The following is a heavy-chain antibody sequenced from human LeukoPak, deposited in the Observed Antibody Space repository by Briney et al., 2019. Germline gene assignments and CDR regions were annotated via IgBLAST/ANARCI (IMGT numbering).Heavy chain of an antibody. J-gene: IGHJ4*02. CDR2: ISYDGSNK. D-gene: IGHD3-3*01. V-gene: IGHV3-30*03. CDR3: ARAPLHAYDSSAPYYFDY. Sequence: GGSLRLSCAASGFTFSSYGMHWVRQAPGKGLEWVAVISYDGSNKYYADSVKGRFTISRDNSKNTLYLQMNSLRAEGTAVYYCARAPLHAYDSSAPYYFDYWGQGTLVTVSS. CDR1: GFTFSSYG.